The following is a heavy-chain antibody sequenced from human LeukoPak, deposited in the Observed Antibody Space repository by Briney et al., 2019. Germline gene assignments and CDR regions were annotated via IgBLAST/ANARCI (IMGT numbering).Heavy chain of an antibody. V-gene: IGHV1-69*13. CDR2: IISIFGTL. CDR1: GGTFSSYA. CDR3: AREWNDSSGYYYVGSHYYYYYGMDV. Sequence: GAAVKVSCKASGGTFSSYAISWVRQAPGQGLEWMGGIISIFGTLNYAQKFQGRVTITADESTSTAYMELSSLRSEDTAVYYCAREWNDSSGYYYVGSHYYYYYGMDVWGQGTTVTAS. J-gene: IGHJ6*02. D-gene: IGHD3-22*01.